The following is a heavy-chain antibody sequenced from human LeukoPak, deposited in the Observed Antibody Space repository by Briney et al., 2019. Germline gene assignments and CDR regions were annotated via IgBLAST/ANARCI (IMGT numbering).Heavy chain of an antibody. V-gene: IGHV1-69*06. CDR1: GGTFSSYA. J-gene: IGHJ4*02. CDR2: IIPIFGTA. Sequence: SLKVSCKASGGTFSSYAISWVRQAPGQGLEWMGGIIPIFGTANYAQKFQGRVTITADKSTSTAYMELSSLRSEDTAVCYCARGGFLMYSYGYDYWGQGTLVTVSS. CDR3: ARGGFLMYSYGYDY. D-gene: IGHD5-18*01.